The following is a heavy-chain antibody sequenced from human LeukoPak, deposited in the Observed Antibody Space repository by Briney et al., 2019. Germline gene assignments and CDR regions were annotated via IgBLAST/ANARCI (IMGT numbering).Heavy chain of an antibody. Sequence: GGSLRLSCAASGFTFSSYAMAWVRQAPGKGLEWVSAIGGSGGTTRYADSVKGRSTISRDKSKTTLFLQMNSLRVEDTAVYYCASKFGESYYYYYGLDVWGQGTTVTVSS. CDR2: IGGSGGTT. CDR1: GFTFSSYA. D-gene: IGHD3-10*01. J-gene: IGHJ6*02. V-gene: IGHV3-23*01. CDR3: ASKFGESYYYYYGLDV.